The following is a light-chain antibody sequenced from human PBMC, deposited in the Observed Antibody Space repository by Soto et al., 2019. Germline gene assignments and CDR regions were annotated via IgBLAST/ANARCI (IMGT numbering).Light chain of an antibody. CDR1: SSDVGSYDF. V-gene: IGLV2-14*01. Sequence: QSALTQPASVSVSPGQSITISCTGTSSDVGSYDFVSWYQHHPGKAPKLMIYEVSNRPSGISNRFSGSKSGNTASLTISGRQAEDEADYYCTSYTNNNTLVFGTGTKLTVL. J-gene: IGLJ1*01. CDR3: TSYTNNNTLV. CDR2: EVS.